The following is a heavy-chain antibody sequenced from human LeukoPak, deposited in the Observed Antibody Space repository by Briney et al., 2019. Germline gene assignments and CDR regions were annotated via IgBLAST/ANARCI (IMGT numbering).Heavy chain of an antibody. V-gene: IGHV1-2*02. J-gene: IGHJ4*02. CDR1: GYTFTCYY. CDR3: AKRGVVIRVILVGFHKAAYYFDS. Sequence: ASVKVSCKASGYTFTCYYMHWVRQAPGQGREGMGWINPNSGGTNYAQKFQGRVTMTRDTSISTAYMELSRLRSDDTAVYFCAKRGVVIRVILVGFHKAAYYFDSWGQGALVTVSS. CDR2: INPNSGGT. D-gene: IGHD3-22*01.